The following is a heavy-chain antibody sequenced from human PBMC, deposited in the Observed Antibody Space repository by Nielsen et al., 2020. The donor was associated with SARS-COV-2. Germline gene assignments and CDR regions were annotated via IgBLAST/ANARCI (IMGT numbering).Heavy chain of an antibody. CDR2: ISWNSGSI. Sequence: SLKISCAASGFTFDDYAMHWVRQAPGKGLEWVSGISWNSGSIGYADSVKGRFTISRDNAKNSRYLQMNSLRAEDTALYYCAKGIVVVAAYFDYWGQGTLVTVSS. CDR3: AKGIVVVAAYFDY. J-gene: IGHJ4*02. D-gene: IGHD2-15*01. V-gene: IGHV3-9*01. CDR1: GFTFDDYA.